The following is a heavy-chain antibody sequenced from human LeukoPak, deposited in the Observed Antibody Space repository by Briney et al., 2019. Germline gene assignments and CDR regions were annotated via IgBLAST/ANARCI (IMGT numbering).Heavy chain of an antibody. D-gene: IGHD3-22*01. V-gene: IGHV3-30-3*01. CDR3: ARGGHYSDSRDYYSPGDY. CDR1: GFTFSSYA. J-gene: IGHJ4*02. Sequence: GGSLRLSCAASGFTFSSYAMHWVRQAPGKGLEWVAVISYDGSNKYYADSVKGRFTISRDNSKNTLYLQMNSLRAEDTAVYYCARGGHYSDSRDYYSPGDYWGQGTLVTVSS. CDR2: ISYDGSNK.